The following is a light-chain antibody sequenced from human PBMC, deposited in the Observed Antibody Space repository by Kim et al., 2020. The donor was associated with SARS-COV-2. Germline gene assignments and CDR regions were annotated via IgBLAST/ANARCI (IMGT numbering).Light chain of an antibody. J-gene: IGLJ2*01. Sequence: GQRVTISCSGSSSNIGSNTVNWYQQLPGTAPKLLIYSHNQRPSGVPDRFSGSKSGTAASLAISGLQSEDEADYYCAAWDDSLNDVVFGGGTQLTVL. CDR3: AAWDDSLNDVV. CDR2: SHN. V-gene: IGLV1-44*01. CDR1: SSNIGSNT.